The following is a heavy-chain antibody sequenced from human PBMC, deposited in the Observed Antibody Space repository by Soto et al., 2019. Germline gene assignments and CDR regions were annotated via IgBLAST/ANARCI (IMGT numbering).Heavy chain of an antibody. CDR1: GGTFSSYA. CDR2: IIPISDTT. CDR3: ARSQGSSTSLAIYYYYCYGMDV. Sequence: QVQLVQSGAEVKKPGSSVKVSCKASGGTFSSYAISWVRQAPGQGLEWMGGIIPISDTTNYAQKFQGRVTITADESTSTAYMELSSLRSEDTAVYYCARSQGSSTSLAIYYYYCYGMDVWGQGTTVTVSS. D-gene: IGHD2-2*01. V-gene: IGHV1-69*01. J-gene: IGHJ6*02.